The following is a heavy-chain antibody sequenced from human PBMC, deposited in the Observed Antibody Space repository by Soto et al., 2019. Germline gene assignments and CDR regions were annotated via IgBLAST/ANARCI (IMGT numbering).Heavy chain of an antibody. CDR3: ARGIITLQRVGGMGL. Sequence: EVQLVESGGVVIQPGGSLRLSCAASGFTFDDYTMHWVRQAPGKGLEWVSLISWDGDGTYYADSVKGRFTISRDNSKKAPLLQMESLRTEDIALFYCARGIITLQRVGGMGLRGRGNTVTVSS. V-gene: IGHV3-43*01. J-gene: IGHJ6*01. CDR1: GFTFDDYT. D-gene: IGHD1-20*01. CDR2: ISWDGDGT.